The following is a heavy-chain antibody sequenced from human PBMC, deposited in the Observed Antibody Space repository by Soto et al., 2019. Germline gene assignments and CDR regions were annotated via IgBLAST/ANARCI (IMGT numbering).Heavy chain of an antibody. CDR1: GGSVSSRSFY. CDR3: ARGRSSGWYGSRSYYFDY. J-gene: IGHJ4*02. D-gene: IGHD6-19*01. Sequence: SETLSLTCSVSGGSVSSRSFYWGWIRQPPGKGLEWIGYIYHSGSTYYNPSLKSRVTISVDRSKNQFSLKLSSVTAADTAVYYCARGRSSGWYGSRSYYFDYWGQGTLVTVSS. CDR2: IYHSGST. V-gene: IGHV4-30-2*01.